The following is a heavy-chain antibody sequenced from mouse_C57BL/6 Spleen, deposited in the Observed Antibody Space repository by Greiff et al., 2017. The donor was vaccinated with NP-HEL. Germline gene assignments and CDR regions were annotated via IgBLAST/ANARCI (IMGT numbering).Heavy chain of an antibody. CDR3: ARHDYDGGYAMDY. V-gene: IGHV5-6*01. CDR1: GFTFSSYG. D-gene: IGHD2-4*01. CDR2: ISSGGSYT. Sequence: EVHPVESGGDLVKPGGSLKLSCAASGFTFSSYGMSWVRQTPDKRLEWVATISSGGSYTYYPDSVKGRFTISRDNAKNTLYLQMSSLKSEDTAMYYCARHDYDGGYAMDYWGQGTSVTVSS. J-gene: IGHJ4*01.